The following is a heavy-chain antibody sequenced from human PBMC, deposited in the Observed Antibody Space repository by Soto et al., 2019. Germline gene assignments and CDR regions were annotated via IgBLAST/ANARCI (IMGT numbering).Heavy chain of an antibody. D-gene: IGHD3-9*01. Sequence: ASVKVSCKASGYTFTGYYMHWARRAPGQGLEWMGWINPKSGGTNYAQKFQGWVTMTRDTSISTAYMELRRLRSDDTAVYYCARDRTYDTFTEISYGMDVWGQRTTVTVSS. CDR2: INPKSGGT. CDR1: GYTFTGYY. V-gene: IGHV1-2*04. CDR3: ARDRTYDTFTEISYGMDV. J-gene: IGHJ6*02.